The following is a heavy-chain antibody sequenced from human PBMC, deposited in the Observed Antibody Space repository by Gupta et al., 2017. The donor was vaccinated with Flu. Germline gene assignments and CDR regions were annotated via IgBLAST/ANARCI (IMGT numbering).Heavy chain of an antibody. V-gene: IGHV3-21*01. Sequence: EVQLVESGGGLVKPGGSLRLPCAASGFTFSSHNMNWVRQAPGKGLEWVSSISSSGSYIYYADSVKGRFTISRDNAKYSLYLQMNSLRAEDTAVYYCARKDNCGGDCYSFDYWGQGTLVTVSS. CDR2: ISSSGSYI. J-gene: IGHJ4*02. D-gene: IGHD2-21*02. CDR1: GFTFSSHN. CDR3: ARKDNCGGDCYSFDY.